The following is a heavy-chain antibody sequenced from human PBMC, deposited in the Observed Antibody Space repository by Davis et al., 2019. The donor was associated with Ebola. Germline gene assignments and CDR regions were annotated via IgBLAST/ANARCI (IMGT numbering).Heavy chain of an antibody. V-gene: IGHV3-23*01. CDR1: GFTFSSFA. J-gene: IGHJ6*04. CDR2: ISGSSSST. Sequence: GGSLRLSCAASGFTFSSFAMSWVRQAPGKGLEWVSGISGSSSSTYYADSVKGRFTISRDNSMNTVYLQLNSLRAEDAAINYCARSGLSFGVVKYHYGMDVWGKGTTVTVSS. D-gene: IGHD3-3*01. CDR3: ARSGLSFGVVKYHYGMDV.